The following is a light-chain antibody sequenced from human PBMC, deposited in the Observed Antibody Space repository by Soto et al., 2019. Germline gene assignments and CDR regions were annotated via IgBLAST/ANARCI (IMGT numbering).Light chain of an antibody. CDR3: QQLNTYPVT. J-gene: IGKJ4*01. CDR2: AAS. V-gene: IGKV1-9*01. Sequence: IQLTQSPSSLSASVGDSVTITCRASQGVSRYLAWYQQKPGRAPTLLISAASTFQSGVPSRFSGTGSGTAFTLSISSLQPEDYATYYCQQLNTYPVTFGGGTKVDVK. CDR1: QGVSRY.